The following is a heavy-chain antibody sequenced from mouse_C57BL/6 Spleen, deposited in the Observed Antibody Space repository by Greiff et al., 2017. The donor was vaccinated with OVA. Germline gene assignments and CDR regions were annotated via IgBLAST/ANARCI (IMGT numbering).Heavy chain of an antibody. CDR1: GYTFTSYW. J-gene: IGHJ3*01. D-gene: IGHD1-1*01. CDR3: ATPAYYYGSSLFAY. Sequence: VQLQQPGAELVKPGASVKVSCKASGYTFTSYWMHWVKQRPGQGLEWIGRIHPSDSDTNYNQKFKGKATLTVDKSSSTAYMQLSSLTSEDSAVYYCATPAYYYGSSLFAYWGQGTLVTVSA. CDR2: IHPSDSDT. V-gene: IGHV1-74*01.